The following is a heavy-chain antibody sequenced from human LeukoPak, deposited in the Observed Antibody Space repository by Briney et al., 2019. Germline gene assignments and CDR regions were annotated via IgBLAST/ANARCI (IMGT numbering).Heavy chain of an antibody. J-gene: IGHJ5*02. CDR2: ISSSSSTI. D-gene: IGHD2-2*01. Sequence: GGSLRLSCAASGFTFSSYSMNWVRQAPGKGLEWVSYISSSSSTIYYADSVKGRFTISRDNAKNSLYLQMNSLRAEDTAVYYCAREGRDCSSTSCYPYWFDPWGQGTLVTVSS. CDR1: GFTFSSYS. V-gene: IGHV3-48*01. CDR3: AREGRDCSSTSCYPYWFDP.